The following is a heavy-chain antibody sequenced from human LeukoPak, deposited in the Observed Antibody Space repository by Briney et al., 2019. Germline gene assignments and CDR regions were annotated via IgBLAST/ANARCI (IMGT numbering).Heavy chain of an antibody. Sequence: ASVTVSCKASGYTFTGHYIHLVRQASGPGLGWVGWINPNSGGTNYAQKFQGRVTMTRDTSISTAYLELSRLRSDDTAVYYCARLSRCDYGGPPTPTDYWGQGTLVTVSS. J-gene: IGHJ4*01. V-gene: IGHV1-2*02. CDR2: INPNSGGT. CDR3: ARLSRCDYGGPPTPTDY. CDR1: GYTFTGHY. D-gene: IGHD4-23*01.